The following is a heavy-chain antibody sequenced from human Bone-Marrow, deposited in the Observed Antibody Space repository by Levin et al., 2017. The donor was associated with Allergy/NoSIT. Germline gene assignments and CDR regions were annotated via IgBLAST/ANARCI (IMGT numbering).Heavy chain of an antibody. CDR1: GFTFSSNT. D-gene: IGHD1-1*01. CDR3: AREVNWNVPGDF. J-gene: IGHJ4*02. V-gene: IGHV3-30*04. CDR2: VSFDGNKK. Sequence: LSLTCAASGFTFSSNTMHWVRQAPGKGLMWVAGVSFDGNKKYYADSVNGRFTISRDNSMRRLSLQMNSLRAEDTAVYYCAREVNWNVPGDFWGQGTLVSVSS.